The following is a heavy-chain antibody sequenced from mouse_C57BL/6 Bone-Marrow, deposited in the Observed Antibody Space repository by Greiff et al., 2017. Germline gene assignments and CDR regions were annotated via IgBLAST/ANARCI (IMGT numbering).Heavy chain of an antibody. V-gene: IGHV1-69*01. CDR2: IDPSDSYT. CDR3: ARQFAY. J-gene: IGHJ3*01. Sequence: VQLQQPGAELVMPGASVKLSCKASGYTFTSYWMHWVKQRPGQGLEWIGEIDPSDSYTNYNQKFKGKSTLTVDKSSSTAYMQLSSLTSDDSAVYYCARQFAYWGQGTLVTVSA. CDR1: GYTFTSYW.